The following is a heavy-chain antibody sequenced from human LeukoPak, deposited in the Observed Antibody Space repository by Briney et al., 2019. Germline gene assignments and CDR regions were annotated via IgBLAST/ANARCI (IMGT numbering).Heavy chain of an antibody. V-gene: IGHV3-23*01. Sequence: GGSLRLSCAPSRFTFSRYTMSWVRQAPRKGLERVSAISGSGGSTYYADSVKGRFTISRDNSKNTLYLHMNSLRAEDTAVDYCAKDRLIVVVAVFDYWGQGTLVTVSS. CDR1: RFTFSRYT. J-gene: IGHJ4*02. D-gene: IGHD3-22*01. CDR2: ISGSGGST. CDR3: AKDRLIVVVAVFDY.